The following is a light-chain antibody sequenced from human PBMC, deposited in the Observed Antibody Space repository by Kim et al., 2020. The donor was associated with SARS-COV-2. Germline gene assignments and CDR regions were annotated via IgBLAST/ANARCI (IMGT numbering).Light chain of an antibody. J-gene: IGLJ2*01. CDR1: KLGDEY. Sequence: SYELTQPPSVSVSPGQTARITCSGDKLGDEYTSWYQQKPGQSPVLVIYQDDKRPSGIPERFSGSNSGNTATLTISGTQAMDEADYYCQTWDSSVVFGGGTQLTVL. V-gene: IGLV3-1*01. CDR2: QDD. CDR3: QTWDSSVV.